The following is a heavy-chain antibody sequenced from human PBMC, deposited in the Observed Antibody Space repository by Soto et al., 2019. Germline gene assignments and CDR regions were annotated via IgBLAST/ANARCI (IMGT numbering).Heavy chain of an antibody. V-gene: IGHV4-59*01. J-gene: IGHJ4*02. CDR3: ARDQGIYDILTGYYPIYYFDY. D-gene: IGHD3-9*01. CDR1: GGSMSGYY. CDR2: VHFTGST. Sequence: SETLSLTCSVSGGSMSGYYWTWIRQSPGKGLEWIGCVHFTGSTNYNPSLKSRVNISLDTSKNQFSLKLSSVTAADTAVYYCARDQGIYDILTGYYPIYYFDYWGQGTLVTVSS.